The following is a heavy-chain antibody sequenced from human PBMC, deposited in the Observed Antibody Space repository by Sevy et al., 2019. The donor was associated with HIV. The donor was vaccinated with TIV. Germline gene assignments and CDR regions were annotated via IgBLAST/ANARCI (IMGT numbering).Heavy chain of an antibody. CDR3: AGGLRYGDLDY. Sequence: SETLSLTCTVSGGSVSSGSYYWSWIRQPPGKGLEWIGYIYYSGSTNYNPSLKSRVTISVDTSKNQFSLKLSSVAASDTAVDNCAGGLRYGDLDYWGQGTLVTVSS. J-gene: IGHJ4*02. V-gene: IGHV4-61*01. CDR1: GGSVSSGSYY. CDR2: IYYSGST. D-gene: IGHD4-17*01.